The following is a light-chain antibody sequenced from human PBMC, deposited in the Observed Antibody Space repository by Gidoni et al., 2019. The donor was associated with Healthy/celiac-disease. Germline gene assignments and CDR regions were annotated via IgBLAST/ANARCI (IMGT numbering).Light chain of an antibody. J-gene: IGKJ3*01. V-gene: IGKV1-39*01. CDR3: QQSYSTPCT. CDR2: AAS. CDR1: QSISSY. Sequence: DIQMTQSPSSMSASVGDGVTITCRASQSISSYLNWYQQKPGKAPKLLIYAASSLQSGVPSRFSGSGSGTDFTLTISSLQPEDFATYYCQQSYSTPCTFXPXTKVDIK.